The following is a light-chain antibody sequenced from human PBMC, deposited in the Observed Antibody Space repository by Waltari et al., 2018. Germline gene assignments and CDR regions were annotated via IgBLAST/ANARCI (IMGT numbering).Light chain of an antibody. Sequence: SYELTQPPSVSVSPGQTANITCSGDKLESKFVSWYQQKPGQSPVLVIYQDKKRPSGMPERFAGSNAGNTATLTIGGTQAMDEADYYCQAWDSTTSVVFGGGTKLTVL. CDR1: KLESKF. CDR2: QDK. V-gene: IGLV3-1*01. CDR3: QAWDSTTSVV. J-gene: IGLJ2*01.